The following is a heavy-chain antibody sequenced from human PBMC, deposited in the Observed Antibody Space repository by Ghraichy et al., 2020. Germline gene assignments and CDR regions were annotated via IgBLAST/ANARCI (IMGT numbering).Heavy chain of an antibody. CDR2: INHSAST. CDR3: ARVDYDGTGYHLFDY. CDR1: GGSFSDYY. Sequence: SETLSLTCAVYGGSFSDYYWSWIRQPPGKGLEWIGEINHSASTTYNPSLKSRVTISIDTSKNQFSLRLSSVTAADTALYYCARVDYDGTGYHLFDYWGQGTLVTVSS. V-gene: IGHV4-34*01. J-gene: IGHJ4*02. D-gene: IGHD3-22*01.